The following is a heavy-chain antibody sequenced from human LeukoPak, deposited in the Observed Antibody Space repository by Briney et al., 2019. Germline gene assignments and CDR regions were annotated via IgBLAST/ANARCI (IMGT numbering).Heavy chain of an antibody. Sequence: GGSLRLSCAASGFTVSSNYMSWVRQAPGKGLEWVSVIYSGGSTYYADSVKGRFTISRDNSKNTLYLQMNSLRAEDTAVYYCARNRGRWELVSWGQGTPVTVSS. D-gene: IGHD1-26*01. V-gene: IGHV3-53*01. CDR2: IYSGGST. CDR1: GFTVSSNY. CDR3: ARNRGRWELVS. J-gene: IGHJ5*01.